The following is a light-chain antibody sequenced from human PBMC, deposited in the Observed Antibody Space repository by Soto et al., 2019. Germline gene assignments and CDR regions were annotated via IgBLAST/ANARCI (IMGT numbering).Light chain of an antibody. Sequence: DIQMTQSPPTLSTSVGDRVTITCRARQSVSTWLAWYQQKPGKAPKLLVYKASTLETGVPSRFSGSGSGAQFTLTISSLQPYDFAIYYGQQYSSYPFTCGPGTKVDIK. J-gene: IGKJ3*01. CDR3: QQYSSYPFT. CDR1: QSVSTW. V-gene: IGKV1-5*03. CDR2: KAS.